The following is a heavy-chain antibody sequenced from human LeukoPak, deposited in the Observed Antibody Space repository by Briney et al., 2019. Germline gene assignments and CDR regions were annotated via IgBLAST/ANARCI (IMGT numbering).Heavy chain of an antibody. J-gene: IGHJ3*02. CDR2: IYYSGST. Sequence: SETLSLTCTVSGGSISSGGYYWSWIRQHPGKGLEWIGYIYYSGSTYYNPSLKSRVTISVDTSKNQFSLKLSSVTAADTAVYYRAGGHLCSGGSRYSDAFDIRGQGTMVTVSS. CDR1: GGSISSGGYY. V-gene: IGHV4-31*03. CDR3: AGGHLCSGGSRYSDAFDI. D-gene: IGHD2-15*01.